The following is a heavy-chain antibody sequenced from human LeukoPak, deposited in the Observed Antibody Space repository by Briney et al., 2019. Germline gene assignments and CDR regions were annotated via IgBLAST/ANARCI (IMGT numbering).Heavy chain of an antibody. D-gene: IGHD5-12*01. CDR2: ISSSSYI. CDR1: EFTFSNYN. CDR3: ARSRGYNWDSPFDY. Sequence: GGSLRLSCAASEFTFSNYNMNWVRQAPGKGLEWVSSISSSSYIFYADSVLGRFTFSRDNAKNSLYLQMNSLRAEDTAVYYCARSRGYNWDSPFDYWGQGTLVTVSS. V-gene: IGHV3-21*01. J-gene: IGHJ4*02.